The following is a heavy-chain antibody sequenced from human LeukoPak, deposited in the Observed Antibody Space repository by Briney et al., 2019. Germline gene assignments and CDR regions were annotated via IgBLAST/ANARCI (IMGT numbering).Heavy chain of an antibody. D-gene: IGHD2-2*01. Sequence: ASVKVSCKASRYTFTSYGVSWVRQAPGQGLEWMGGIIPIFGTANYAQKFQGRVTITADESTSTAYMELSSLRSEDTAVYYCARLVPAATYYYYMDVWGKGTTVTVSS. CDR3: ARLVPAATYYYYMDV. V-gene: IGHV1-69*13. J-gene: IGHJ6*03. CDR2: IIPIFGTA. CDR1: RYTFTSYG.